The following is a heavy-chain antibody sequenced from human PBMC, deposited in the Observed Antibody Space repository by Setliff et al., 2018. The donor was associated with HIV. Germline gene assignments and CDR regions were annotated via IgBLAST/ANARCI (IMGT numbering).Heavy chain of an antibody. CDR1: GYTFNDYF. Sequence: ASVKVSCKSSGYTFNDYFIHWVRQVPGQGLEWMGWINPNSGATNYAQKFQGRVTMTRDTSISTAYMELSRLRSDDTAVYYCARVPVSNYYYYMDVWGKGTTVTFSS. J-gene: IGHJ6*03. V-gene: IGHV1-2*02. CDR3: ARVPVSNYYYYMDV. CDR2: INPNSGAT.